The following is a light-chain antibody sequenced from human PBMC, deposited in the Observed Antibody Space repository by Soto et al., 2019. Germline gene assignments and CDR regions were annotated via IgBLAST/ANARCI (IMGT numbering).Light chain of an antibody. Sequence: EVVLTQSPATLSLSPGERATLSCRASQTVRTYLAWYQHKPGQAPRLLIYDASNRATGVPARFSGSGSGTDFTLTISSLEPEDFAVYYCQQRNDWPPITFGPGTRVDIK. CDR3: QQRNDWPPIT. CDR2: DAS. V-gene: IGKV3-11*01. J-gene: IGKJ3*01. CDR1: QTVRTY.